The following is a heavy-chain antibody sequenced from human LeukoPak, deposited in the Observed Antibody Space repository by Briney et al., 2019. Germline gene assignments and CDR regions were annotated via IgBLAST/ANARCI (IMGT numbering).Heavy chain of an antibody. J-gene: IGHJ4*02. V-gene: IGHV4-59*11. D-gene: IGHD6-13*01. CDR3: AIASPGIAAVGLDY. Sequence: SETLSLTCTVSGGSISSHYWSWIRQPPGKGLECIGYIYYSGSTNYNPSLKSRVTISVDTSKNQFSLKLSSVTAADTAVSYCAIASPGIAAVGLDYWGQGTLVTVSS. CDR1: GGSISSHY. CDR2: IYYSGST.